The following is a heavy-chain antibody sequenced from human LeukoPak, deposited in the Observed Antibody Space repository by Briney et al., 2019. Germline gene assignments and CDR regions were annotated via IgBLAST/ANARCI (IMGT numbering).Heavy chain of an antibody. D-gene: IGHD3-3*01. CDR1: GGSISSNRYN. J-gene: IGHJ4*02. CDR3: ARRPRITIFGVEKGGTNFDY. CDR2: IFHRGTT. V-gene: IGHV4-39*01. Sequence: SETLSLTCTVSGGSISSNRYNWAWIRQSPGKGLEWIGSIFHRGTTYYNPSLKSRVTISVDTSKNQFSLKLSSVTAADTAVYYCARRPRITIFGVEKGGTNFDYWGQGTLVTDSS.